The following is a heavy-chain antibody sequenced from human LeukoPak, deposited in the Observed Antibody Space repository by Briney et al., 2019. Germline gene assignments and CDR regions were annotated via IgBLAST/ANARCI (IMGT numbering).Heavy chain of an antibody. V-gene: IGHV3-23*01. Sequence: PGGSLRLSCAASGFTFSSYAMSWVRQAPGKGLEWVSAISGSGGSTYYADSVKGRFTISRDNSKNTLYLQMNSLRAEDTAVYYCAKDLHKGGYFDWLSAFYNYFDYWGQGTLVTVSS. D-gene: IGHD3-9*01. CDR1: GFTFSSYA. CDR3: AKDLHKGGYFDWLSAFYNYFDY. J-gene: IGHJ4*02. CDR2: ISGSGGST.